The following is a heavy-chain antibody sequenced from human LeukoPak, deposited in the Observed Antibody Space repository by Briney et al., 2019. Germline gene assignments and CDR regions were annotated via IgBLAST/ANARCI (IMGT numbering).Heavy chain of an antibody. J-gene: IGHJ4*02. CDR2: IKQDGSDK. Sequence: GGSLRLSCAASGFTFSSYWMTWVRQAPGKGLEWVANIKQDGSDKYYVDSVKGRFTISRDNSKNTLYLQMNSLRAEDTAVYYCAKDHLSYGGVDNYFDYWGQGTLVTVSS. V-gene: IGHV3-7*03. CDR1: GFTFSSYW. D-gene: IGHD4-23*01. CDR3: AKDHLSYGGVDNYFDY.